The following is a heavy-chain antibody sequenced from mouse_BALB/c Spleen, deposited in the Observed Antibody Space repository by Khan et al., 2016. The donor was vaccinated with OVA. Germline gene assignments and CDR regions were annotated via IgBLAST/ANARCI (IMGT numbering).Heavy chain of an antibody. Sequence: QMQLEESGAELARPGASVKMSCKASGYTFTSYTMHWVKQRPGQGLEWIGYINPSSGYTKYNQKFKDKATLTADKSSSTAYMQLNSLTSEDSAVYYCARTHERWGQGTTLTVSS. J-gene: IGHJ2*01. CDR1: GYTFTSYT. CDR3: ARTHER. V-gene: IGHV1-4*01. CDR2: INPSSGYT.